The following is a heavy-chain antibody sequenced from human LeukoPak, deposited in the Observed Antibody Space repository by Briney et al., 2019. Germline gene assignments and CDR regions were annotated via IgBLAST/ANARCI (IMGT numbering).Heavy chain of an antibody. CDR1: GYTFTSYV. CDR2: IIPIFGTT. Sequence: ASVKVSCKASGYTFTSYVISWVRQAPGQGLEWMGGIIPIFGTTNYAQKFQGRVTITADKSTSTAYMELSSLRSEDTAVYYCARDRGREVAAAGRNYYYYYYMDVWGKGTTVTVSS. D-gene: IGHD6-13*01. CDR3: ARDRGREVAAAGRNYYYYYYMDV. V-gene: IGHV1-69*06. J-gene: IGHJ6*03.